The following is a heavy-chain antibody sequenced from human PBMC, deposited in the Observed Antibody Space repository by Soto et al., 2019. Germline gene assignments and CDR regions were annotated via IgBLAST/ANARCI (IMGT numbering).Heavy chain of an antibody. CDR2: FDPEDGET. Sequence: GTSAEVSSKVSGYTLNELSMHCVRQAPGKGLEWMGGFDPEDGETIYAQKFQGRVTMTEDTSTDTAYMELSSLRSEDTAVYYCATWPQVWGISGEYWGQGTLVTVSS. V-gene: IGHV1-24*01. D-gene: IGHD3-16*01. J-gene: IGHJ4*02. CDR1: GYTLNELS. CDR3: ATWPQVWGISGEY.